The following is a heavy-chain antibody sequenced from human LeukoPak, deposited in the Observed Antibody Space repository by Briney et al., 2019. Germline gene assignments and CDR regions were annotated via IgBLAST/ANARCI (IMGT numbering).Heavy chain of an antibody. Sequence: GGSLRLSCATSGFPFNVFSMNWVRQAPGKGLEWVSSISGNSQYIVYADSLRGRFTISRDNAESSLYLQINSLRAEDSAVYYCATHGDSSGYYSDSWGQGTLVTVSS. J-gene: IGHJ4*02. CDR1: GFPFNVFS. V-gene: IGHV3-21*01. CDR3: ATHGDSSGYYSDS. CDR2: ISGNSQYI. D-gene: IGHD3-22*01.